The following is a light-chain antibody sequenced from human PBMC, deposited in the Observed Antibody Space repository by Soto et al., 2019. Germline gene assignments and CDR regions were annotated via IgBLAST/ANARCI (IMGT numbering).Light chain of an antibody. CDR1: SSDVGGYNY. CDR2: EVS. J-gene: IGLJ1*01. V-gene: IGLV2-8*01. CDR3: SSYAGNNKYV. Sequence: QSALTQPPSASGSPGQSVTISCTGTSSDVGGYNYVSWYQQHPGKAPKLMISEVSKRPSGVPDRFSGSKSGNTASLSVSGLQAEDEADYLCSSYAGNNKYVFGTGTKVTVL.